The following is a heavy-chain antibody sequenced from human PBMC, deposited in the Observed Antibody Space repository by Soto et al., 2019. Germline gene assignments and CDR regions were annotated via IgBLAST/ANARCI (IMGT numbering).Heavy chain of an antibody. CDR1: GFTFSSYW. J-gene: IGHJ3*02. Sequence: EVQLVESGGGLVQPGGSLRLSCAASGFTFSSYWMSWVRQAPGKGLEWVANIKQDGSEKYYVDYVKGRFTISRDNAKNSLYLQMNSLRAEDTAVYYCARDLAPYSSSWYPAFDIWGQGTMVTVSS. CDR2: IKQDGSEK. CDR3: ARDLAPYSSSWYPAFDI. D-gene: IGHD6-13*01. V-gene: IGHV3-7*03.